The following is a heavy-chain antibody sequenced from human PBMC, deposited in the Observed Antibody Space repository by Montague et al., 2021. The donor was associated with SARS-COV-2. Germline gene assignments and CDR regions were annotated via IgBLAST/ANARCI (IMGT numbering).Heavy chain of an antibody. Sequence: PALVKPTQTLTLTCTFSGFSLNSKGVCVTWIRQPPGGALESLARIDGDDAKFYNTSLKARLAVSKGASETQVVLKVTDLDPADTATYSCARGIGWRSRVIFDPWGQGTLVPVSS. J-gene: IGHJ5*02. CDR3: ARGIGWRSRVIFDP. V-gene: IGHV2-70*17. D-gene: IGHD1-26*01. CDR2: IDGDDAK. CDR1: GFSLNSKGVC.